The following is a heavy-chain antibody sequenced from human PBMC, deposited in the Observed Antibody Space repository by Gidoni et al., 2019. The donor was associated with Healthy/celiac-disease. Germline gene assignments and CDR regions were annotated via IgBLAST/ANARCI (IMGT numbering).Heavy chain of an antibody. Sequence: QLQLQESGPGRVKPSETLSRTGTVSGGSISSSSYYWGWSRQPPGKGLEWIGSIHYSGSTSFHPSLQSPFTISVDPSTNQFSLKPSSVTAADPAVYYCARHLGGGTPASYNWFDPWGQGTLVTVSS. CDR3: ARHLGGGTPASYNWFDP. CDR1: GGSISSSSYY. V-gene: IGHV4-39*01. J-gene: IGHJ5*02. D-gene: IGHD2-15*01. CDR2: IHYSGST.